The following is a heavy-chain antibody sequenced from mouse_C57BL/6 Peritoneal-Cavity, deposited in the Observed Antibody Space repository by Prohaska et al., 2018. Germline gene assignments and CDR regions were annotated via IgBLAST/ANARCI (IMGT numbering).Heavy chain of an antibody. CDR3: AKGVVSSFTY. CDR2: IYPGDGET. CDR1: GYTFSSSW. Sequence: PGASVKISCKASGYTFSSSWMNWAKQRPGKGLEWIGRIYPGDGETNYNGKFKCKATLTADKSASAANVLFSSLSSEDFAVYLRAKGVVSSFTYWGQGTLLTVSS. J-gene: IGHJ3*01. V-gene: IGHV1-82*01. D-gene: IGHD1-3*01.